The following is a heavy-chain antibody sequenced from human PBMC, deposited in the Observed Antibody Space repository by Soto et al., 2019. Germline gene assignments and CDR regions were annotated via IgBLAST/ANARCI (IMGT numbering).Heavy chain of an antibody. CDR1: GFIFSSYA. CDR2: ITYDGRKK. CDR3: ATGAPDGDFFDD. Sequence: QVQLVESGGGVVQPGMSLRLPCAASGFIFSSYAVHWVRQAPGKGLEWVAVITYDGRKKYYADSVKGRFTISRDNSKNTLYLQMSALGADDTAVYLCATGAPDGDFFDDWGQGTLVTVSS. V-gene: IGHV3-30*11. J-gene: IGHJ4*02. D-gene: IGHD1-26*01.